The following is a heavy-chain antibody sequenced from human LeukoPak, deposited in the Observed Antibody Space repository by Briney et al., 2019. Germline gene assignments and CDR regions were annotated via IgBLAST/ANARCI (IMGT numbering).Heavy chain of an antibody. J-gene: IGHJ4*02. D-gene: IGHD6-13*01. CDR3: AKQSAGSAAWYSLHYDF. Sequence: GGSLRLSCAASGFTFSSYAMHWVRQAPGKGLEWVAVISYDGSKEYYTDSVKGRFTISRDNSKNTVYLQMNGLRAEDTAVYFCAKQSAGSAAWYSLHYDFWGQGTLVTVSS. CDR1: GFTFSSYA. V-gene: IGHV3-30-3*02. CDR2: ISYDGSKE.